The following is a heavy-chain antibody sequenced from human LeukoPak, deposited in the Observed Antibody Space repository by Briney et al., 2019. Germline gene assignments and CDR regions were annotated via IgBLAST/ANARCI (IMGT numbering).Heavy chain of an antibody. CDR3: ARGQGIAVAGTDRMLPD. D-gene: IGHD6-13*01. CDR1: GYTFTAYY. Sequence: ASVTVSCKASGYTFTAYYMHWVRQAPGQGLEWMGWINPNSGGTNYAQKFQGRVTMTRDTSISTAYMDLSRLTSDDTAVYYCARGQGIAVAGTDRMLPDWGQGTLVTVSS. J-gene: IGHJ4*02. CDR2: INPNSGGT. V-gene: IGHV1-2*02.